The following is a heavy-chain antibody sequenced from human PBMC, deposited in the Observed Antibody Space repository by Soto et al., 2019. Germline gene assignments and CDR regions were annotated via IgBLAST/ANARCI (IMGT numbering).Heavy chain of an antibody. CDR1: GGTFSSYA. J-gene: IGHJ5*02. D-gene: IGHD3-22*01. CDR3: ARVYYYDSSGVNWFDP. CDR2: IIPIFGTA. Sequence: QVQLVQSGAEVKKPGSSVKVSCKASGGTFSSYAISWVRQAPGQGLEWMGGIIPIFGTANYAQKFKGRVTITADESTSKAYMELSSLRSEDTAVYYCARVYYYDSSGVNWFDPWGQGTLVTVSS. V-gene: IGHV1-69*01.